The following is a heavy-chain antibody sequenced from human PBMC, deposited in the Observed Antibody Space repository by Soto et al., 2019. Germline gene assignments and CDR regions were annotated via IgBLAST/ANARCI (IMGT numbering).Heavy chain of an antibody. CDR1: GFSLSSRGVG. D-gene: IGHD7-27*01. J-gene: IGHJ4*02. V-gene: IGHV2-5*02. CDR2: IYWDDDK. Sequence: QVTLKESGPTLVKPTRTLTLTCTFSGFSLSSRGVGVGWIXXXPGKALEWLALIYWDDDKRYRPSLRSRLTITKDTSKNQVVLTMTNMDPVDTATYFCAHSRVDWGNIGLFDYWGQGTLVTVSS. CDR3: AHSRVDWGNIGLFDY.